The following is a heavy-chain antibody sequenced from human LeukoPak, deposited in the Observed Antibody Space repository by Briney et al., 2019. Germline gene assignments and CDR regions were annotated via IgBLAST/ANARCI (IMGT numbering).Heavy chain of an antibody. D-gene: IGHD2-2*01. J-gene: IGHJ4*02. Sequence: GGSLRLSCAASGFTFSNYWMSWVRQAPGKGLEWVAKIKQDGSEKYYVDSVKGRFAISRDNAKNSLHLQMDSLRAEDTAVYYCARGRSSSLDYWGQGTLVTVSS. CDR3: ARGRSSSLDY. CDR1: GFTFSNYW. V-gene: IGHV3-7*04. CDR2: IKQDGSEK.